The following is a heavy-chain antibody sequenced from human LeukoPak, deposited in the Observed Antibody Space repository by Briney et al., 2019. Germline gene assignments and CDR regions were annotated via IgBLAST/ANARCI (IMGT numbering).Heavy chain of an antibody. CDR3: VSSGQKTRGYDFWSGYYHYNWFDP. CDR1: GYTFTSYG. CDR2: ISAYNGNT. V-gene: IGHV1-18*01. J-gene: IGHJ5*02. D-gene: IGHD3-3*01. Sequence: GASVKVSCKASGYTFTSYGISWVRQAPGQGLEWMGWISAYNGNTNYAQKLQGRVTMTTDTSTSTAYMELRSLRSDDTAVYYCVSSGQKTRGYDFWSGYYHYNWFDPWGQGTLVTVSS.